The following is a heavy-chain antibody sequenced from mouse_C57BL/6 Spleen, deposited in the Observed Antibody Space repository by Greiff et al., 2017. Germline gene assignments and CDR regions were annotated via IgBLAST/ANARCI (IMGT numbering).Heavy chain of an antibody. V-gene: IGHV1-62-2*01. CDR1: GYTFTEYT. CDR2: FYPGSGSI. J-gene: IGHJ4*01. CDR3: ARHEYGYYAMDY. D-gene: IGHD1-1*01. Sequence: VQLVESGAELVKPGASVKLSCKASGYTFTEYTIHWVKQRSGQGLEWIGWFYPGSGSIKYNEKVKDKATLTADKSSSTVYMELSRLTSEDSAVYFCARHEYGYYAMDYWGQGTSVTVSA.